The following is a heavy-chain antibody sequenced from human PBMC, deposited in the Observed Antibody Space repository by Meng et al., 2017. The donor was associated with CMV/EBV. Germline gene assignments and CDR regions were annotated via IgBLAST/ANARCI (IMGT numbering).Heavy chain of an antibody. V-gene: IGHV2-26*01. CDR2: IFSNDEK. CDR1: GFSLRNARMG. D-gene: IGHD2-2*01. J-gene: IGHJ3*02. CDR3: ARIPTYCSSTSCYRDAFDI. Sequence: SGPTLVKPTETLTLTCTVSGFSLRNARMGVSWIRQPPGKALEWLAHIFSNDEKSYSTSLKNRLTISKDTSKSQVVLTMTNMDPVDTATYYCARIPTYCSSTSCYRDAFDIWGQGTMVTVSS.